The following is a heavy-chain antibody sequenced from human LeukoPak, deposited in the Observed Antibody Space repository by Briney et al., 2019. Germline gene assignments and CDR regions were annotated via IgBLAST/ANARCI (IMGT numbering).Heavy chain of an antibody. CDR2: ISYDGSNK. Sequence: PGGSLRLSCAASGFTFSSYAMHWVRQAPGKGLEWVAVISYDGSNKYYADSVKGRFTISRDNSKNTLYLQMDSLRAEDTAVYYCARGCGGTPGCYIIDNWGQGMLVTVSS. CDR3: ARGCGGTPGCYIIDN. V-gene: IGHV3-30*04. CDR1: GFTFSSYA. J-gene: IGHJ4*02. D-gene: IGHD2-21*01.